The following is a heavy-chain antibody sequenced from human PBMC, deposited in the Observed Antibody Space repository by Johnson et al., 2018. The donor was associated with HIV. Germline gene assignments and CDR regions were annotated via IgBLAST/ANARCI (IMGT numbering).Heavy chain of an antibody. CDR1: EFTLSDHT. D-gene: IGHD6-13*01. CDR2: MSYDGSLR. CDR3: ARGRKDIAAADGLDNDAFDM. Sequence: QEQLVESGGGVVQPGRSLKIYCAVSEFTLSDHTMHWVRLAPGKGLEWVAVMSYDGSLRYYEDSVKGRFTISRDTSKSTLYLRMDSLTPEDTAVYYCARGRKDIAAADGLDNDAFDMWGQGTLVTVSS. V-gene: IGHV3-30*01. J-gene: IGHJ3*02.